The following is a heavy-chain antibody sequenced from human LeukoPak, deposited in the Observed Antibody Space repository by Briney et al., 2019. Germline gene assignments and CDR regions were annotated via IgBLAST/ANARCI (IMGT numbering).Heavy chain of an antibody. D-gene: IGHD3-3*01. Sequence: VGSLRVSCLASVFTFHDYAMHWVRQAPGKGLAGVSLINGGGGSTYYAHSVKGRFNISRDNSKNSLYLQMNSLRTEDAALYYCARGLNYDFWSGPPGDYYYMDVWGKGTTVSVSS. CDR3: ARGLNYDFWSGPPGDYYYMDV. CDR1: VFTFHDYA. J-gene: IGHJ6*03. V-gene: IGHV3-43*02. CDR2: INGGGGST.